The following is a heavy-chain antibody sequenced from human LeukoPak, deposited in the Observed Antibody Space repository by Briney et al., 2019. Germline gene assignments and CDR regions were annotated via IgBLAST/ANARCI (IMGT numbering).Heavy chain of an antibody. CDR3: ARHPRDGATTYFDY. D-gene: IGHD5-24*01. V-gene: IGHV4-39*01. CDR1: GGSISSDTYY. CDR2: VYYSGST. Sequence: SETLSLTCTDSGGSISSDTYYWGWIRQPPGKGLEWIGSVYYSGSTCYNPSLKSRVTISVDTSKIQLSLKVTSVTAADTAVYYCARHPRDGATTYFDYWGEGTLVTVSS. J-gene: IGHJ4*02.